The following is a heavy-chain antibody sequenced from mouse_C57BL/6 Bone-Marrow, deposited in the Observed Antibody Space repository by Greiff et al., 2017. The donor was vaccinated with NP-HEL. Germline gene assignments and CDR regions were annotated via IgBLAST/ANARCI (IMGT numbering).Heavy chain of an antibody. Sequence: QVQLKQSGAELARPGASVKLSCKASGYTFTSYGISWVKQRTGQGLEWIGEIYPRSGNTYYNEKFKGKATLTADKSSSTAYMELRSLTSEDSAVYFCARWLLRYWGQGTLVTVSA. CDR3: ARWLLRY. CDR2: IYPRSGNT. D-gene: IGHD2-3*01. J-gene: IGHJ3*01. V-gene: IGHV1-81*01. CDR1: GYTFTSYG.